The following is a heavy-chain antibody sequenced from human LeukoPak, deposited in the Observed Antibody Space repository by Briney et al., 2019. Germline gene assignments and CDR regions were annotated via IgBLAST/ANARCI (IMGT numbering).Heavy chain of an antibody. CDR1: GGSISSYY. V-gene: IGHV4-4*07. CDR2: MYTSGST. CDR3: ARGVHYDFWSGPAFRGWFDP. J-gene: IGHJ5*02. Sequence: SETLSLTCTVSGGSISSYYWSWIRQPAGKGLEWIGRMYTSGSTNYNPSLKSRVTMSVDTSKNQFSLKLSSVTAADTAVYYCARGVHYDFWSGPAFRGWFDPWGQGTLVTVSS. D-gene: IGHD3-3*01.